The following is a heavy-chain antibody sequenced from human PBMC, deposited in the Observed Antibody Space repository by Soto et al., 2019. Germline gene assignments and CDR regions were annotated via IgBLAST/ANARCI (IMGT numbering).Heavy chain of an antibody. J-gene: IGHJ4*02. CDR3: ARGRDSGYDSRKKVSSGLPSSFRYFDY. CDR2: INYSGST. CDR1: GGSISSYY. Sequence: SETLSLTCTVSGGSISSYYWSWIRQPPGKGLEWIGDINYSGSTNYNPSLKSRVTISVDTSKNQFSLKLSSVTAADTAVYYCARGRDSGYDSRKKVSSGLPSSFRYFDYWGQGTLVTVSS. V-gene: IGHV4-59*12. D-gene: IGHD5-12*01.